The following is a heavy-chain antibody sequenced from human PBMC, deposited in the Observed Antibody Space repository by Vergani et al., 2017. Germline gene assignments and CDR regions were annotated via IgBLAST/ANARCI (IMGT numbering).Heavy chain of an antibody. CDR2: IKQDGSEK. CDR1: GFTFSSYW. J-gene: IGHJ6*02. V-gene: IGHV3-7*04. Sequence: VQLVESGGGLVQPGGSLRLSCAASGFTFSSYWMSWVRQAPGKGLEWVANIKQDGSEKYYVDSVKGRFTISRDNAKNSLYMQMNSLRAEDTAVYYCARDQMEVVWLRSNYYYYXLDVWGQGTTVTVSS. CDR3: ARDQMEVVWLRSNYYYYXLDV. D-gene: IGHD5-12*01.